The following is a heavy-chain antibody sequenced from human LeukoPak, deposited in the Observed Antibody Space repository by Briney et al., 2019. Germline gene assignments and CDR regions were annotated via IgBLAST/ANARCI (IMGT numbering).Heavy chain of an antibody. J-gene: IGHJ6*02. CDR1: GGSISGYY. V-gene: IGHV4-59*08. D-gene: IGHD2-2*01. CDR3: ARSRALHYYGLDL. CDR2: IYYSGST. Sequence: PSETLSLTCAVSGGSISGYYWSWIRQPPGKGLEWIGYIYYSGSTNYNSSLKSRITISVDTSKNRFSLNLSSVTAADTAVYYCARSRALHYYGLDLWGQGTTVTVSS.